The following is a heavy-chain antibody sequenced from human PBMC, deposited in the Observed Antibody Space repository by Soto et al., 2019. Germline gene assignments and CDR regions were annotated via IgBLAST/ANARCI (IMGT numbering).Heavy chain of an antibody. V-gene: IGHV3-23*01. Sequence: GGSLRLSCAASGFTFSSYAMSWVRQAPGKGLEWVSAMSGSGGSTYYADSVKGRFSISRDNSKNTLYLQMSSLRAEDTAVYYCAKWGYGNNQAYYFDYWGQGTLVTVSS. D-gene: IGHD4-17*01. CDR3: AKWGYGNNQAYYFDY. J-gene: IGHJ4*02. CDR2: MSGSGGST. CDR1: GFTFSSYA.